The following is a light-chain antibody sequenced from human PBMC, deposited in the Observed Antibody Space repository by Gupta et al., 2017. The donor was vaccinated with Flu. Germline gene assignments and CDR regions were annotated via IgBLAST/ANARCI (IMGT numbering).Light chain of an antibody. V-gene: IGKV1-39*01. CDR1: QSISTY. J-gene: IGKJ2*01. Sequence: PTSLSASVGDRVTIACRASQSISTYLNWYQQKPGKAPKLLIYSASNLQSGVPSRFSGSGSGTDFTLTISSLQPEDFATYYCQQSNDLPYTFGQGTKLEIK. CDR2: SAS. CDR3: QQSNDLPYT.